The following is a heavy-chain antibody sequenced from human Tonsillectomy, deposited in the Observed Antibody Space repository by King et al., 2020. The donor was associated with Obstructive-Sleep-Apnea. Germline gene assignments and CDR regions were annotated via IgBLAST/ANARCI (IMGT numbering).Heavy chain of an antibody. J-gene: IGHJ3*02. CDR1: RGSITSYY. CDR3: ARHRPYYYDSSAYSDAFDI. CDR2: IYYSGST. D-gene: IGHD3-22*01. Sequence: QLQESGPGLVKPSETLSLTCTVSRGSITSYYWSWIRQPPGKGLEWIGYIYYSGSTNYNPSLKSRVTISLDTSKNQFSLKLSSVTAADTAVYYCARHRPYYYDSSAYSDAFDIWGEGTMVTVSS. V-gene: IGHV4-59*08.